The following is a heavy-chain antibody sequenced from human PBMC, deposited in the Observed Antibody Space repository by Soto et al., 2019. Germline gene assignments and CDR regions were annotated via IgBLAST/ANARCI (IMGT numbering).Heavy chain of an antibody. J-gene: IGHJ4*02. V-gene: IGHV3-23*01. CDR2: ISGSGGST. CDR1: GFTFSSYA. Sequence: GGSLRLSCAASGFTFSSYAMSWVRQAPGKGLEWVSAISGSGGSTYYADSVKGRFTISRDNSKNTLYLQMNSLRAEDTAVYYCAKDQRVLMVYAIIDYWGQGTLVTVSS. CDR3: AKDQRVLMVYAIIDY. D-gene: IGHD2-8*01.